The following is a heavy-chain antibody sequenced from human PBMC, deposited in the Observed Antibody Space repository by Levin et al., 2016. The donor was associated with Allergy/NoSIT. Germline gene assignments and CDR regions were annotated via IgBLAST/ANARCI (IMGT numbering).Heavy chain of an antibody. CDR1: GGSLSGFY. CDR2: INDSGNT. Sequence: SQTLSLTCGLQGGSLSGFYWSWIRQSPGRGLEWIGEINDSGNTNYNLSLKSRVIISVDTSKKQFSLSLTSVTAADTGLYYCARTWCSSSGCRISEDNWFDPWGQGTLVTVSS. CDR3: ARTWCSSSGCRISEDNWFDP. V-gene: IGHV4-34*01. D-gene: IGHD2-2*01. J-gene: IGHJ5*02.